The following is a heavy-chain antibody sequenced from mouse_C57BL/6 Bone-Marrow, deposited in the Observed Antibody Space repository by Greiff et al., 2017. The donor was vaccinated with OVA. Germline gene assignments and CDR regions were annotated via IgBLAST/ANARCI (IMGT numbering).Heavy chain of an antibody. CDR3: ARDDYDKGTWFAY. V-gene: IGHV1-69*01. Sequence: QVQLQQPGAELVMPGASVKLSCKASGYTFTSYWMHWVKQRPGQGLEWIGEIDPSDSYTNYNQKFKGKSTLTVDKSSSTAYMQLSSLTSGDSAVYYCARDDYDKGTWFAYWGQGTLVTL. D-gene: IGHD2-4*01. CDR1: GYTFTSYW. CDR2: IDPSDSYT. J-gene: IGHJ3*01.